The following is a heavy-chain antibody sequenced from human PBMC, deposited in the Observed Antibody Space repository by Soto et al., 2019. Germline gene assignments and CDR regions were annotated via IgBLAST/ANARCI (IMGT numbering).Heavy chain of an antibody. Sequence: PGGSLRLSCAASGFNFSSYGMHWVRQAPGKGLEWVAVISYDGSNKYYADSVKGRFTISRDNSKNTLYLQMNSLRAEDTAVYYCAKGDPYSSRSYFDYWGQGTLVTVS. CDR2: ISYDGSNK. J-gene: IGHJ4*02. CDR1: GFNFSSYG. CDR3: AKGDPYSSRSYFDY. D-gene: IGHD6-13*01. V-gene: IGHV3-30*18.